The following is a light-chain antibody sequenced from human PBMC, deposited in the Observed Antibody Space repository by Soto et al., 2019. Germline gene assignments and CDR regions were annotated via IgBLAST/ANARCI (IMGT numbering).Light chain of an antibody. CDR1: QSVSSSY. J-gene: IGKJ5*01. V-gene: IGKV3-20*01. CDR2: GAS. CDR3: QQYGSSPPIT. Sequence: EIVLTQSPGTLSLSPGERATLSCRASQSVSSSYLTWYQQKPGQAPRLLIYGASSRAAGIPDRFSGSGSGTGFTLTISRLEPEDFAVYYCQQYGSSPPITFGQGTRLEMK.